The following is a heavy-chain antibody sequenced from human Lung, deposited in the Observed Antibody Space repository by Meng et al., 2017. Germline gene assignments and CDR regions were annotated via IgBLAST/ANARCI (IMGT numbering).Heavy chain of an antibody. CDR1: GFTFSNYS. D-gene: IGHD2-15*01. CDR2: ISSDSRYI. CDR3: ARFETVGVATGDF. V-gene: IGHV3-21*01. Sequence: EVQLVESGGGLVTPGGSLRLSCAASGFTFSNYSMNWVRLAPGKGLEWVSSISSDSRYIFYADSVKGRFTISRDNAKNSLYLQMHSLRPEDTAVFYCARFETVGVATGDFWGQGTLVTVSS. J-gene: IGHJ4*02.